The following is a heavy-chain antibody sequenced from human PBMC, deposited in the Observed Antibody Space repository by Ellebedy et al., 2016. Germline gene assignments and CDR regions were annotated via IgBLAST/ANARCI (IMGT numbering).Heavy chain of an antibody. Sequence: GGSLRLSRAASGFIFNKYWMSWVRQAPGKGLEWVANIKEDGSGKDYVDSVKGRFTISRDNAKNSLCLQMNSLRAEDTAVYYCVRDANGDFASNAFEIWGQGTMVTVSS. V-gene: IGHV3-7*03. CDR2: IKEDGSGK. CDR1: GFIFNKYW. J-gene: IGHJ3*02. CDR3: VRDANGDFASNAFEI. D-gene: IGHD4-17*01.